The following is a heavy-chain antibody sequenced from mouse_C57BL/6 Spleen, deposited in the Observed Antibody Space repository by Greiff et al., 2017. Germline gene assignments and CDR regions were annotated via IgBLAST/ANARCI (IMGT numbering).Heavy chain of an antibody. CDR3: ASGYSNYGLAD. V-gene: IGHV1-59*01. CDR2: IDPSDSYT. Sequence: QVQLQQPGAELVRPGTSVKLSCKASGYTFTSYWMHWVKQRPGQGLEWIGVIDPSDSYTNYNQKFKGKATLTVDTSSSTAYMQLSSLTSEDSAVYYCASGYSNYGLADWGQGTLVTVSA. CDR1: GYTFTSYW. D-gene: IGHD2-5*01. J-gene: IGHJ3*01.